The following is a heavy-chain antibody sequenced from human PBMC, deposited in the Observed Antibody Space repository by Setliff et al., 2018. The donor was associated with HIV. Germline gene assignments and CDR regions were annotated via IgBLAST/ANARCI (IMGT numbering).Heavy chain of an antibody. D-gene: IGHD3-22*01. J-gene: IGHJ5*02. CDR3: ARAFDSGAPWIDL. CDR1: GGSITTTNW. V-gene: IGHV4-4*02. CDR2: IYHSGSS. Sequence: SETLSLTCAVSGGSITTTNWWTWIRQPPGKGLEWIGDIYHSGSSNYNPSLKTRVTISVDKSKNQFSLKLTSVTAADTAVYYCARAFDSGAPWIDLWAQGTLVTVSS.